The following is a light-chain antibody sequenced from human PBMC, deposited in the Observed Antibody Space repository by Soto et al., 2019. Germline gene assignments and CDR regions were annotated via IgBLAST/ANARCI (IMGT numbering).Light chain of an antibody. J-gene: IGKJ4*01. CDR3: QQYYGYLLT. Sequence: AIRMTQSPSSFSASTGDRVTITCRASQGISSYLAWYQQKPGKAPKLLIYAASTLQIGVPSRFSGSGSGTNFTLTISCLQFEDFATYYCQQYYGYLLTFGGGTKVEIK. CDR2: AAS. V-gene: IGKV1-8*01. CDR1: QGISSY.